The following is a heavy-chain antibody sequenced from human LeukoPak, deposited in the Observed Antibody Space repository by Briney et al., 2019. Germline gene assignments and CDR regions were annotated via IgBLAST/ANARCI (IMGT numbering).Heavy chain of an antibody. V-gene: IGHV3-23*01. CDR3: ARSAYLDSSGYYFDF. J-gene: IGHJ4*02. CDR2: LTNTGGTK. D-gene: IGHD3-22*01. CDR1: GFTFDAYA. Sequence: PGGSLRLSCTASGFTFDAYAMNWIRQAPGKGLEWVSRLTNTGGTKYYADSVKGRFSISRDNSKITVSLQMNSLSADDTAVYYCARSAYLDSSGYYFDFWGQGTLVTVSS.